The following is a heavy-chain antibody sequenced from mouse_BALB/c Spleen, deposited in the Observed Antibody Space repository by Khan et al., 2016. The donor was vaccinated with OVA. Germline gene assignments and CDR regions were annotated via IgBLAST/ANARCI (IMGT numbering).Heavy chain of an antibody. CDR3: TRDGNYAHWYFDL. Sequence: EVELVESGGGLVKPGGSLKLSCAASGFFFSSYTMSWVRQTPEKRLEWVATISSGSAYTYYPDSVKGRVTISRDNAKNTLFLQMSSLKSEDTAMYYCTRDGNYAHWYFDLWGAGTTVTVSS. V-gene: IGHV5-6-4*01. CDR2: ISSGSAYT. CDR1: GFFFSSYT. D-gene: IGHD2-1*01. J-gene: IGHJ1*01.